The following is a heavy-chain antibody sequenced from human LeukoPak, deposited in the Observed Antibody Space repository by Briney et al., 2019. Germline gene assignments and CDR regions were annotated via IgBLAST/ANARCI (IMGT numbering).Heavy chain of an antibody. D-gene: IGHD3-22*01. CDR1: GGSFSGYY. CDR3: ARHAYYYDSSAPLGY. CDR2: INHSGST. V-gene: IGHV4-34*01. J-gene: IGHJ4*02. Sequence: KPSETLSLTCAVYGGSFSGYYWSWIRQPPGKGLEWIGEINHSGSTNYNPSLKSRVTISVDTSKNQFSLKLSSVTAADTAVYYCARHAYYYDSSAPLGYWGQGTLVTVSS.